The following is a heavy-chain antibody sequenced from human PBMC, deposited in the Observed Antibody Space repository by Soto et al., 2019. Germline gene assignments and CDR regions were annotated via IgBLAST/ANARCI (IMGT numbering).Heavy chain of an antibody. CDR3: AKNSGSSRHNWCFDY. V-gene: IGHV3-23*01. CDR1: GFTFSTYA. Sequence: GGSLRLSCAASGFTFSTYAVSWVRQTPGKGLEWVSTISGSDGSTSYVDSVKGRFTISRDNSKYTLYLQMSSLRADDTAIYYCAKNSGSSRHNWCFDYWGQGTLVTVSS. J-gene: IGHJ4*02. D-gene: IGHD1-1*01. CDR2: ISGSDGST.